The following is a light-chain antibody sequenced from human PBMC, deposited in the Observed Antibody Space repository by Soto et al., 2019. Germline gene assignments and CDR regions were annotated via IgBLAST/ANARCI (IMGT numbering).Light chain of an antibody. Sequence: EVVMTQSPATLSVSPGERVTLSCRASQSINAHLAWYQQKPGQAPRLLIHGASTRATGIPARFSGSGFGTEYIXXIXSXXSEDFAVYYCQQYNTWLWTFGQGTKVEI. J-gene: IGKJ1*01. V-gene: IGKV3-15*01. CDR3: QQYNTWLWT. CDR2: GAS. CDR1: QSINAH.